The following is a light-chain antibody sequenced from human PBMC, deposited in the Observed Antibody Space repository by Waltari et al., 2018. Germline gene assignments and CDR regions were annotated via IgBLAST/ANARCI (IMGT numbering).Light chain of an antibody. V-gene: IGLV3-19*01. J-gene: IGLJ3*02. Sequence: SSELTQGPAVSVALGQTVKITCQGDSLRTSYASWYQLKPGQAPVLVLFGKEHRPSGIPGRFSWYSSGTTSSLTITGAQAEDEADYYCHSRNGRNNEVVFGGGTKLTVL. CDR1: SLRTSY. CDR2: GKE. CDR3: HSRNGRNNEVV.